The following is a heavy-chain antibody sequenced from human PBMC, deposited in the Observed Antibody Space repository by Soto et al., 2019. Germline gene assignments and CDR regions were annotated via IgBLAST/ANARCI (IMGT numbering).Heavy chain of an antibody. D-gene: IGHD2-2*01. CDR1: GGTFSSYA. CDR2: VIPISGTA. J-gene: IGHJ6*02. Sequence: QVQLVQSGAEVKKPGSSVKVSCKASGGTFSSYAISWVRQAPGQGLEWMGGVIPISGTANYAQKFQCRVTSTAFDYTSTAYIAQRSMRSADTAAYYCARSHRTSTSIEIYYYSSYGIELWSQGTTVTV. V-gene: IGHV1-69*01. CDR3: ARSHRTSTSIEIYYYSSYGIEL.